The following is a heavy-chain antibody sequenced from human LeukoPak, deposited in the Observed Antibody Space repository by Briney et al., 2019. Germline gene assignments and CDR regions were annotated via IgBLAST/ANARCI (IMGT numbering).Heavy chain of an antibody. CDR2: IYHSGST. CDR1: GYSISSGYY. CDR3: ARPNYYDFYFDY. J-gene: IGHJ4*02. D-gene: IGHD3-22*01. Sequence: SETLSLTCTVSGYSISSGYYWGWIRQPPGKGLEWIGSIYHSGSTYYNPSLKSRVTISVDTSKNQFSLKLTSVTAADTAVYYCARPNYYDFYFDYWGQGTLVTVSS. V-gene: IGHV4-38-2*02.